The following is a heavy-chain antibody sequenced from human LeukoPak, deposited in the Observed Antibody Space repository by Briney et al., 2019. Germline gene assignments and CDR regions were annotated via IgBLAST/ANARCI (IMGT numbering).Heavy chain of an antibody. J-gene: IGHJ4*02. Sequence: PSQTLSLTCTVSGGSISSGGYYWSWLRQHPGKGLEWIGYIYDSGSTYYNPSLKSRFTISVDTSKNQFSLKLSSVTAADTAVYYCARNIRPGGVWYYFDYWGQGTLVTVSS. CDR3: ARNIRPGGVWYYFDY. V-gene: IGHV4-31*03. CDR1: GGSISSGGYY. CDR2: IYDSGST. D-gene: IGHD2-21*01.